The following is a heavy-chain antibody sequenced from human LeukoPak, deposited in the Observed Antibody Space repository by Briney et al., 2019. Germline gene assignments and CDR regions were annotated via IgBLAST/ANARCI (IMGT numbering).Heavy chain of an antibody. D-gene: IGHD2-15*01. CDR2: IYSAGAT. CDR1: GFTVSNSY. J-gene: IGHJ4*02. CDR3: ARDRDLVASEY. V-gene: IGHV3-66*01. Sequence: GGPLRLSCAASGFTVSNSYMTWVRQAPGKGLEWLSVIYSAGATYYADSVKGRFTISRDNSKNTLYLQMNSLRAEDTAMYYCARDRDLVASEYWGQGTLVTVSS.